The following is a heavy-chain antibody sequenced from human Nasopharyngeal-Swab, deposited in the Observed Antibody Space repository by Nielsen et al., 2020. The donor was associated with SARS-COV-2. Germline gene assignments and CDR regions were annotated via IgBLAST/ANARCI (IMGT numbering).Heavy chain of an antibody. J-gene: IGHJ4*02. V-gene: IGHV3-30*04. D-gene: IGHD3-10*01. CDR1: GFTFSSYA. CDR3: ARDRGNHFDY. Sequence: GESLKISCAASGFTFSSYAMHWVRQGPGKGLEWVAVISYDGSNKYYADSVKGRFTISRDNSKNTLYLQMNSLRAEDTAVYYCARDRGNHFDYWGQGTLVTVSS. CDR2: ISYDGSNK.